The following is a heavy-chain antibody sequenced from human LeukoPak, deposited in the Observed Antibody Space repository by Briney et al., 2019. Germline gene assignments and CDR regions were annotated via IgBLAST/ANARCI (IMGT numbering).Heavy chain of an antibody. CDR2: MNPNSGNT. J-gene: IGHJ6*03. CDR3: ARARRGRWSRGYSYGWCYYYYMDA. Sequence: ASVKVSCKASGYTFTSYDINWVRQATGQGLEWMGWMNPNSGNTGYAQKFQGSVTITRNTSISTAYMELSSLGSEDTNVYYCARARRGRWSRGYSYGWCYYYYMDAWGKGTTVTVSS. V-gene: IGHV1-8*01. CDR1: GYTFTSYD. D-gene: IGHD5-18*01.